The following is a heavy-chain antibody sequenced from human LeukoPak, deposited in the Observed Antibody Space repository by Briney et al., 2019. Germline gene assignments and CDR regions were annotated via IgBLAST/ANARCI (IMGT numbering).Heavy chain of an antibody. J-gene: IGHJ5*02. CDR1: GGSTSGYY. CDR2: IHYSGST. V-gene: IGHV4-59*01. Sequence: PSETLSLTCTVSGGSTSGYYWSWIRPPPGKGLEWIGDIHYSGSTNYNPSLKSRVTMSVDTSKNQFSLKLNSVTAADTAVYYCAGGRSSNWFDPWGQGTLVTVSS. D-gene: IGHD3-16*02. CDR3: AGGRSSNWFDP.